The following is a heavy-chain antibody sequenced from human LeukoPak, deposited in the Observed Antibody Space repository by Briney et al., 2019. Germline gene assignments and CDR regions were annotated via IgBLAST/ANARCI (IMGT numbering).Heavy chain of an antibody. D-gene: IGHD1-1*01. CDR1: GGSISSGGYS. V-gene: IGHV4-30-2*03. CDR3: ARLPNVLPDY. Sequence: SETLSLTCAVSGGSISSGGYSWSWIRQPPGKGLEWIGYIYHSGSTYYNPSLKSRVTISVDTSKNQFSLKLSSVTAADTAVYYCARLPNVLPDYWGQGTLVTVSS. J-gene: IGHJ4*02. CDR2: IYHSGST.